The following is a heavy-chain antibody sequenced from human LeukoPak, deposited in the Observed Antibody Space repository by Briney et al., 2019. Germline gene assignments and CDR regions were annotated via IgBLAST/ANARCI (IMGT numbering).Heavy chain of an antibody. V-gene: IGHV3-7*01. CDR3: VRYCTFRASSGTKYDY. D-gene: IGHD1-1*01. CDR2: IKQDGSEK. Sequence: GGSLRLSCAASGFTFSSYWMSWVRQAPGKGLEWVANIKQDGSEKYYVDSVKGRFTISRDNAKNSLYLQMNSLRAEDTAVYYCVRYCTFRASSGTKYDYWGQGALVTVSS. CDR1: GFTFSSYW. J-gene: IGHJ4*02.